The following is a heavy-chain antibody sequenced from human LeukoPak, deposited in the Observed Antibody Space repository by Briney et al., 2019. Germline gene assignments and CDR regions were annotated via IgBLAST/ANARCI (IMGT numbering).Heavy chain of an antibody. J-gene: IGHJ3*02. CDR3: ARESGTSWVVVGAFDI. Sequence: GSLRLSCAASGFTFSTYSMNWVRQAPGKGLEGVSYITSSSDTIYYADSVKGRFTIPRDNAKNSLYLQMNSLRDEDTAVYYCARESGTSWVVVGAFDIWGQGTMVTVSS. D-gene: IGHD2-15*01. V-gene: IGHV3-48*02. CDR1: GFTFSTYS. CDR2: ITSSSDTI.